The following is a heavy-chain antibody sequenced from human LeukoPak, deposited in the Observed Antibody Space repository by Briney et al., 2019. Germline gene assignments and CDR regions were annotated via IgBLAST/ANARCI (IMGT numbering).Heavy chain of an antibody. Sequence: PGGSLRLSCAASGFTFSSYWMHWVRQAPGKGLVWVSRINSDGSSTSYADSVKGRFTISRDNAKNTLYLQMNSLRAEDTAVYYCAREADYYDSSGYYYVDYWGQGTLVTVSS. D-gene: IGHD3-22*01. CDR2: INSDGSST. CDR1: GFTFSSYW. J-gene: IGHJ4*02. V-gene: IGHV3-74*01. CDR3: AREADYYDSSGYYYVDY.